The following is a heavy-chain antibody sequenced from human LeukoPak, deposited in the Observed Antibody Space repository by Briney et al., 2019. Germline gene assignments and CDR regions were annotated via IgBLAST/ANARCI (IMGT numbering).Heavy chain of an antibody. Sequence: PSETLSLTCTVSGGSISSSSYYWGWIRQPPGKGLEWIGSIYYSGSTYYNPSLKSRVTISADTSKNQFSLKLSSVTAADTAVYYCVGPRITAATYWGQGTLVTVSS. CDR3: VGPRITAATY. CDR1: GGSISSSSYY. CDR2: IYYSGST. V-gene: IGHV4-39*01. J-gene: IGHJ4*02. D-gene: IGHD6-13*01.